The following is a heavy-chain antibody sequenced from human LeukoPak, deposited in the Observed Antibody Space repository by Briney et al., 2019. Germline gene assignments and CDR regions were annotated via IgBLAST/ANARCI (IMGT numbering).Heavy chain of an antibody. Sequence: GGSLRLSCAASGFTFSSYAMSLVRQAPGKGLEWVSAISGSGGSTYYADSVKGRFTISRDNSKNTLYLQMNSLRAEDTAVYYCAKDTGGIAVAGTRFDYWGQGTLVTVSS. CDR1: GFTFSSYA. CDR2: ISGSGGST. CDR3: AKDTGGIAVAGTRFDY. D-gene: IGHD6-19*01. J-gene: IGHJ4*02. V-gene: IGHV3-23*01.